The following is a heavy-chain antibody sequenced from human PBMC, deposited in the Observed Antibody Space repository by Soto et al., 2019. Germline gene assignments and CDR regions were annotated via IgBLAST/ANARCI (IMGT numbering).Heavy chain of an antibody. CDR1: GFTFSSYG. CDR3: ARKVRYSSGWYGGAFDI. Sequence: QVQLVESGGGVVQPGRSLRLSCAASGFTFSSYGMHWVRQAPGKGLEWVAVIWYDGSNKYYADSVKGRFTISRDNSKNTLYLQMNSLRAEDTAVYYCARKVRYSSGWYGGAFDIWGQGTMVTVSS. J-gene: IGHJ3*02. CDR2: IWYDGSNK. D-gene: IGHD6-19*01. V-gene: IGHV3-33*01.